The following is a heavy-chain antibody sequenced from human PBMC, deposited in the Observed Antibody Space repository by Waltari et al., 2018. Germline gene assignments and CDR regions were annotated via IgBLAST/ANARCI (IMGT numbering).Heavy chain of an antibody. V-gene: IGHV4-4*07. J-gene: IGHJ5*02. Sequence: QVQLQESGPGLVKPSETLSLTCTVSGGSISSYYWSWIRPPAGKGLEWIGRIYTSGSTNYNPSLKSRVTMSVDTSKNQFSLKLSSVTAADTAVYYCARDCSSTSCYTYGWFDPWGQGTLVTVSS. CDR1: GGSISSYY. CDR2: IYTSGST. CDR3: ARDCSSTSCYTYGWFDP. D-gene: IGHD2-2*02.